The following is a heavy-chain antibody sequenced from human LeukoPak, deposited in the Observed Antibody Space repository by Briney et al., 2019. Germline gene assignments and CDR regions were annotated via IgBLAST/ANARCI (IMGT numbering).Heavy chain of an antibody. CDR3: AKDPERYFDWLSDTRDYGMYV. CDR2: ISYDGSNK. CDR1: GFTFSSYG. Sequence: GGSLRLSCAASGFTFSSYGMHWVRQAPGKWLEWVAVISYDGSNKYYADSVKGRFTISRGNSKNTLYLQMNSLRAEDTAVYYCAKDPERYFDWLSDTRDYGMYVWGKGTPVTVSS. J-gene: IGHJ6*04. V-gene: IGHV3-30*18. D-gene: IGHD3-9*01.